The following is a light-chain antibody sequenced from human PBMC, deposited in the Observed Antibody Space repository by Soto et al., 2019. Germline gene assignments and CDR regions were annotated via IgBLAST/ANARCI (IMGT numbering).Light chain of an antibody. CDR3: QQYHNWPPQYT. V-gene: IGKV3-15*01. Sequence: IVLTQSPATLSVSPGERATLSCRASQTVSSNLAWYHQKPGQAPRLLIHGASTRATGVPARFSGGGSGTEFTLSISSLQSEDFAVYYCQQYHNWPPQYTFGQGTKRQIK. CDR1: QTVSSN. CDR2: GAS. J-gene: IGKJ2*01.